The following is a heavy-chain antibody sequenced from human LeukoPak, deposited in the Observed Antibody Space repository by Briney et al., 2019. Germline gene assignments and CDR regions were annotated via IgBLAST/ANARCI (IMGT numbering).Heavy chain of an antibody. Sequence: GGSLRLSCTVSGFTVSSNSMSWVRQAPGKELEWVSFIYSDNTHYSDSVKGRFTISRDNSKNTLYLQMNSLRAEDTAVYYCAREHRSSSSTYYDYWGQGTLVTVSS. D-gene: IGHD6-13*01. CDR1: GFTVSSNS. CDR3: AREHRSSSSTYYDY. V-gene: IGHV3-53*01. CDR2: IYSDNT. J-gene: IGHJ4*02.